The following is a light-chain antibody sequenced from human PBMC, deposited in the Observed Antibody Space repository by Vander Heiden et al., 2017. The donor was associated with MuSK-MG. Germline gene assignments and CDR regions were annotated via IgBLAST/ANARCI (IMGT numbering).Light chain of an antibody. CDR1: SSDVGSYNL. CDR2: EVS. V-gene: IGLV2-23*02. J-gene: IGLJ2*01. CDR3: CSYAGSSTWV. Sequence: QSALPQPASVSGSPGQSFTISCTGTSSDVGSYNLVSWYQQHPGKAPKLMIYEVSKRPSGVSNRFSGSKSGNTASLTISGLQAEDEADYYCCSYAGSSTWVFGGGTKLTVL.